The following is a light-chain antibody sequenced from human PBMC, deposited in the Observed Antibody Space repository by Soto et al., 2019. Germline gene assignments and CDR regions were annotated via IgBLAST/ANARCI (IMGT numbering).Light chain of an antibody. CDR2: VNNDGTH. Sequence: QLVLTQSPSASASPGASVKLTCTLSSRHSTYAIAWHQHQADRGPRFLMKVNNDGTHIKGDGIPYRFSGSSSGAERYLTISSLLSEDEADYYCQTWGSGIQVFGGGTKLTVL. J-gene: IGLJ2*01. V-gene: IGLV4-69*01. CDR3: QTWGSGIQV. CDR1: SRHSTYA.